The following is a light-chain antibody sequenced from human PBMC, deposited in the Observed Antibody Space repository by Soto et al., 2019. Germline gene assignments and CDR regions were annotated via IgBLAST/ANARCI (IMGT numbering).Light chain of an antibody. V-gene: IGLV1-47*02. CDR3: AAWDDSLAGWV. Sequence: QSVLTQPPSASGTPGQRVSISCSGSSSNIGDNYVYWHQQLPGTAPKLLIYTNNQRPSGVPDRFSGSKSGAAASLAISGLRSEDEADYYCAAWDDSLAGWVFGGGTQLTVL. J-gene: IGLJ3*02. CDR1: SSNIGDNY. CDR2: TNN.